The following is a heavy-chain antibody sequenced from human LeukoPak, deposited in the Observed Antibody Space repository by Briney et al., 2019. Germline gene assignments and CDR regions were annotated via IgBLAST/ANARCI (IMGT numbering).Heavy chain of an antibody. J-gene: IGHJ4*02. D-gene: IGHD5-24*01. CDR2: IKQDGSEK. Sequence: QAGGSLRLSCAASGFTFSSYGMNWVRQAPGKGLEWVANIKQDGSEKYYVDSVKGRFTISRDNAKNSLYLQMNSLRAEDTAVYYCARERWLQSALLCDYWGQGTLVTVSS. V-gene: IGHV3-7*01. CDR1: GFTFSSYG. CDR3: ARERWLQSALLCDY.